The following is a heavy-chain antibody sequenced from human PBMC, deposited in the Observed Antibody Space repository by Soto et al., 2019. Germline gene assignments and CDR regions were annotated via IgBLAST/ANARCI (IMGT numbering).Heavy chain of an antibody. J-gene: IGHJ6*02. V-gene: IGHV3-30-3*01. CDR1: GFTFTDYA. CDR3: ARDTYLDSSGPTYYYYYGIDV. Sequence: QVQLVESGGGVVQPGRSLRLSCAASGFTFTDYALHWVRQAPGKGLEWVAVISYDGGKTYYADSVKGRFTISRDNSKNTVYLQMNSLRVEDTAVYYCARDTYLDSSGPTYYYYYGIDVWGQGTAVTVSS. D-gene: IGHD3-22*01. CDR2: ISYDGGKT.